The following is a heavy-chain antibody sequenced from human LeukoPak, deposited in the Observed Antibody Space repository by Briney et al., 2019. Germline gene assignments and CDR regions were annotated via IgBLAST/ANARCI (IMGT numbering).Heavy chain of an antibody. CDR1: GFTFSSYW. V-gene: IGHV3-74*01. D-gene: IGHD4-17*01. J-gene: IGHJ4*02. CDR2: ISSEGSSI. CDR3: AKGLHDYGDYGCDY. Sequence: GGSLRLSCAASGFTFSSYWMHWVRQAPGKGLVWVSRISSEGSSISYADSVKGRFTISRDNAKNSLYLQMNSLRAEDTALYYCAKGLHDYGDYGCDYWGQGTLVTVSS.